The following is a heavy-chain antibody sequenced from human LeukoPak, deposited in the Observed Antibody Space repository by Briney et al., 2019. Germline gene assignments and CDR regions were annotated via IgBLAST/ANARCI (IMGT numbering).Heavy chain of an antibody. CDR1: SWTFSSYV. D-gene: IGHD1-7*01. CDR2: IRGYNGNT. V-gene: IGHV1-18*01. Sequence: ASVKVSCKASSWTFSSYVISWVRQAPGQGLEWMGWIRGYNGNTKYVQKFQGRVTMTTDTSTSTADMELRSLRSDDTAVYYCARDRLDNWSYDYWGQGTLVTVSS. CDR3: ARDRLDNWSYDY. J-gene: IGHJ4*02.